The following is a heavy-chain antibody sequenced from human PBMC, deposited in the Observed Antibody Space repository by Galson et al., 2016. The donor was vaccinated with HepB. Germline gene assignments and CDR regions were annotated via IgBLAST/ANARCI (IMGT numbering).Heavy chain of an antibody. CDR2: MNLNSGNT. CDR1: GYTFTSFD. V-gene: IGHV1-8*01. Sequence: SVKVSCKGSGYTFTSFDINWVRQATGQGLEWIGWMNLNSGNTGIARKFQGRVTMTGDTSISTAYRELTSLTSEDTAIYYCARGSTLRLEERPAGGCHSDPWGQGTLGTVSS. J-gene: IGHJ5*02. CDR3: ARGSTLRLEERPAGGCHSDP. D-gene: IGHD2-15*01.